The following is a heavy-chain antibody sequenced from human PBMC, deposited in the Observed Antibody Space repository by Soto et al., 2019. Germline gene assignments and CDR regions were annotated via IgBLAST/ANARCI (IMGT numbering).Heavy chain of an antibody. CDR2: IYNSGRT. Sequence: PSETLSLTCAVSGGSISSSNWWRWVRQPPGKGLEWIGEIYNSGRTNYNPSLKSRVTISLDKSKDQFSLKLSSVTAADTAVYYCAMFYYDFWSGYRAADYWGQGSLVTVSS. D-gene: IGHD3-3*01. CDR3: AMFYYDFWSGYRAADY. CDR1: GGSISSSNW. V-gene: IGHV4-4*02. J-gene: IGHJ4*02.